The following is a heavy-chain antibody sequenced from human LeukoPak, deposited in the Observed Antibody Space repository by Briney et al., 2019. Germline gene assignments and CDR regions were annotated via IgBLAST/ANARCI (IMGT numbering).Heavy chain of an antibody. Sequence: GGSLRLSCAASGFTFSSYSMNWVRQAPGKGLEWVSSISSSSSYIYYADSVKGRFTISRDNAKNSLYLQMNSLRAEDTAVYYCAKAPRGSGPFDYWGQGTLVTVSS. V-gene: IGHV3-21*01. CDR3: AKAPRGSGPFDY. J-gene: IGHJ4*02. CDR2: ISSSSSYI. CDR1: GFTFSSYS. D-gene: IGHD6-19*01.